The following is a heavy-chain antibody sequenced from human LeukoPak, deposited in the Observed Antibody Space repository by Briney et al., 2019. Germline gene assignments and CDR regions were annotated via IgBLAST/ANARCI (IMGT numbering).Heavy chain of an antibody. CDR3: ARDTGEDDSSGYYYYWYGMDV. Sequence: GGSLRLSCAVSGFTFSSYWMSWVRQAPGKGLEWVANIKEDGSEKYYVDSMKGRFTISRDNAKNSVYLQMNSLRAEDTAVYYCARDTGEDDSSGYYYYWYGMDVWGQGTTVTVSS. V-gene: IGHV3-7*01. D-gene: IGHD3-22*01. CDR1: GFTFSSYW. CDR2: IKEDGSEK. J-gene: IGHJ6*02.